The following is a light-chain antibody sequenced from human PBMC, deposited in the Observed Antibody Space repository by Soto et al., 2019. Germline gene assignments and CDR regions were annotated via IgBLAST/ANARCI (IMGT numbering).Light chain of an antibody. CDR3: QQYYSTPWT. V-gene: IGKV4-1*01. CDR1: QNVLVNSYSKNY. J-gene: IGKJ1*01. Sequence: DIVMTQSPDSLAVSLGERATINCKSSQNVLVNSYSKNYLAWYQQKPGQPPKLLFYWASTRESGVPDRFSGSGSGTDFTLSISSLQAEDVAVYYCQQYYSTPWTFGQGTKVDIK. CDR2: WAS.